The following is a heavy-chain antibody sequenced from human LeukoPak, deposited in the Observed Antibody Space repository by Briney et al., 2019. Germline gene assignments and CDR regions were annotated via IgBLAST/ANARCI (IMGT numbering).Heavy chain of an antibody. Sequence: PGGSLRLSCAASGFTFSSYSMNWVRQAPGKGLEWVSSISSSSSYIYYADSVKRRFTISRDNAKNSLYLQMNSLRAEDTAVYYCARDYYDFWSGSLWGNFDYWGQGTLVTVSS. J-gene: IGHJ4*02. V-gene: IGHV3-21*01. CDR1: GFTFSSYS. D-gene: IGHD3-3*01. CDR3: ARDYYDFWSGSLWGNFDY. CDR2: ISSSSSYI.